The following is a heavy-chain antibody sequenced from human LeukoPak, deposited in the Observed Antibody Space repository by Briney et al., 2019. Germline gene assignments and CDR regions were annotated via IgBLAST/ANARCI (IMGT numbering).Heavy chain of an antibody. CDR2: IYHSGST. J-gene: IGHJ4*02. V-gene: IGHV4-30-2*05. CDR3: ARALVDRKIDY. D-gene: IGHD2-2*01. Sequence: SETLSLTCAVSGGSISSGGYSWSWIRQPPGKGLEWIGYIYHSGSTYYNPSLKSRVTISVDTSKKQFSLNLKSVTAADTAVYYCARALVDRKIDYWGQGTLVTVSS. CDR1: GGSISSGGYS.